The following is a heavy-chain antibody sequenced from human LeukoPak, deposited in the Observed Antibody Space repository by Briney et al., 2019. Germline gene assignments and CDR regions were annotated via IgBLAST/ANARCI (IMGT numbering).Heavy chain of an antibody. CDR3: ARGPYSSSWYFDY. CDR2: IRSKANSYAT. CDR1: GFTFSGSA. J-gene: IGHJ4*02. D-gene: IGHD6-13*01. Sequence: PGGSLRLSCAASGFTFSGSAMHWVRQASGKGLEWVGRIRSKANSYATAYAASVKGRFTISRDDSKNTAYLQMNSLKTEDTAVYYCARGPYSSSWYFDYWGQGTLVTVSS. V-gene: IGHV3-73*01.